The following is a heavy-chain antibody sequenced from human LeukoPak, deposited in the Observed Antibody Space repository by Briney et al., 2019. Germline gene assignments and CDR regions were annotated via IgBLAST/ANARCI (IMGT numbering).Heavy chain of an antibody. Sequence: GGSLRLSCAASGFTFSRYWMHWVRQAPGKGLVWVSRINSDGSSTTYADSVKGRFTISRDNAKNTLYLQMNSLRAVDTAVYYCAKDVSVLGVIRHFDYWGQGTLVTVSS. CDR3: AKDVSVLGVIRHFDY. CDR2: INSDGSST. V-gene: IGHV3-74*01. D-gene: IGHD3-16*02. J-gene: IGHJ4*02. CDR1: GFTFSRYW.